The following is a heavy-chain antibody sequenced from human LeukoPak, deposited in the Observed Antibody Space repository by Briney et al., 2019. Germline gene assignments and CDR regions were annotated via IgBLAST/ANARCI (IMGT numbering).Heavy chain of an antibody. V-gene: IGHV4-34*01. J-gene: IGHJ5*02. CDR1: GGSFSGYY. D-gene: IGHD2-8*02. CDR3: ASGLGGWWPEPFA. CDR2: INHSGST. Sequence: PSATLSLTCAVYGGSFSGYYWSWIRQPPGKGLEWIGEINHSGSTNYNPSLKSRVTISVDTSKNQFSLKLSSVTAADTAVYYCASGLGGWWPEPFAWGQGTLVTVSS.